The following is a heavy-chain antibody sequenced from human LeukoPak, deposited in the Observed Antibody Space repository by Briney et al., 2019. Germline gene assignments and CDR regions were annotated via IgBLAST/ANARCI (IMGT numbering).Heavy chain of an antibody. CDR3: VRGVSDYFDY. J-gene: IGHJ4*02. Sequence: PSETLSLTCTVSGGSISSYYWSWIRQPPGKGLEWIGYIYYSGSTNYNPSLKSRVTISVDTSKNQFSLKLSSVTAADTAVYYCVRGVSDYFDYWGQGTLVTVSS. V-gene: IGHV4-59*01. CDR2: IYYSGST. CDR1: GGSISSYY. D-gene: IGHD6-6*01.